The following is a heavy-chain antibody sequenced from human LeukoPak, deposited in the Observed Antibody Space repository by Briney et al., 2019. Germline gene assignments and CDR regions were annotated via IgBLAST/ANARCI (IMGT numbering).Heavy chain of an antibody. CDR3: ARDKFDQLLYYFDY. CDR1: GGSISSGSYY. V-gene: IGHV4-61*02. Sequence: SETLSLTCTVSGGSISSGSYYWSWIRQPAGKGLEWIGRIYTSGSTNYNPSLKSRVTISVDTSKNQFSLKLSSVTAADTAVYYCARDKFDQLLYYFDYWGQGTLVTVSS. D-gene: IGHD2-2*01. J-gene: IGHJ4*02. CDR2: IYTSGST.